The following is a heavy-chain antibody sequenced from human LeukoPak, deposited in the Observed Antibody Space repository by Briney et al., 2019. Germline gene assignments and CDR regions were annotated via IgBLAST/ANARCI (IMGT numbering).Heavy chain of an antibody. CDR1: GGSISSYY. CDR3: ARGGWYSSSWSFDY. Sequence: SETLSLTCTVSGGSISSYYWSWIRQPPGKGLEWIGYIYYSGSTNYNPSLKSRVTISIDTSENQFSLKLSSVTAADTAVYYCARGGWYSSSWSFDYWGQGTLVTVSS. J-gene: IGHJ4*02. D-gene: IGHD6-13*01. CDR2: IYYSGST. V-gene: IGHV4-59*01.